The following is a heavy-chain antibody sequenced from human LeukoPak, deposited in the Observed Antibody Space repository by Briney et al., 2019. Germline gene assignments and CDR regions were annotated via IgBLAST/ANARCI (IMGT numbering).Heavy chain of an antibody. D-gene: IGHD2-15*01. V-gene: IGHV1-69*13. CDR2: IIPIFGTA. J-gene: IGHJ4*02. CDR3: ARDDALGSAPFDY. CDR1: GGTFSSYA. Sequence: ASVKVSCKASGGTFSSYAISWVRQAPGQGLEWMGGIIPIFGTANYAQKFQGRVTITADESTSTAYMDLRSLRSDDTAVYYCARDDALGSAPFDYWGQGTLVTVSS.